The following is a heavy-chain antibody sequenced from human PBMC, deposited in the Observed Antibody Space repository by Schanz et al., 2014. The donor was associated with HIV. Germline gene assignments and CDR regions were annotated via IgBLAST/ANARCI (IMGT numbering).Heavy chain of an antibody. V-gene: IGHV4-4*07. CDR1: SGSIRTYH. Sequence: QVLLQESGPRLMKPSETVSLTCTVSSGSIRTYHWHWIRQSAGKRLEWIGRVSGSGSTDPNPSQKGRVTMWVHTSNTLFSLNLKSVTAADTAVYYCAKSGQLVTKHYWFDSWGQGTLVIVSS. CDR2: VSGSGST. CDR3: AKSGQLVTKHYWFDS. D-gene: IGHD6-6*01. J-gene: IGHJ5*01.